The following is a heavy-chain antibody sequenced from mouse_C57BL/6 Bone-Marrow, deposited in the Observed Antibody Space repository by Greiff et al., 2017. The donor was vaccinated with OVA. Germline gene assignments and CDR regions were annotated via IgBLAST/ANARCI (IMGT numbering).Heavy chain of an antibody. CDR2: ISNGGGST. CDR3: ARQIYYYGSNYFDY. V-gene: IGHV5-12*01. CDR1: GFTFSDYY. J-gene: IGHJ2*01. D-gene: IGHD1-1*01. Sequence: EVKLVESGGGLVQPGGSLKLSCAASGFTFSDYYMYWVRQTPEKRLGWVAYISNGGGSTYYPDTVKGRFTISRDNAKNTLYLQMSRLKSEDTDMYYCARQIYYYGSNYFDYWGQGTTLTVSS.